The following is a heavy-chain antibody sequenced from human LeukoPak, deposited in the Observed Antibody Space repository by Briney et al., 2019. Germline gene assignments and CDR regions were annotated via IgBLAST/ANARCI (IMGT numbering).Heavy chain of an antibody. D-gene: IGHD4-17*01. CDR1: GFTFSSYS. Sequence: GGSLRLSCAASGFTFSSYSMNWVRQAPGKGLEWVSYISGTSSPRYYADSVKGRFTITRDNAKNSLYLQMNSLRAEDTAVYYWARDAYGDYAIDYWGQGTLVTVSS. J-gene: IGHJ4*02. CDR2: ISGTSSPR. V-gene: IGHV3-48*04. CDR3: ARDAYGDYAIDY.